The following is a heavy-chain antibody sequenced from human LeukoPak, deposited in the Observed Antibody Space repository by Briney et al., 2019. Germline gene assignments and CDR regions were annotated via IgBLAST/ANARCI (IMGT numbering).Heavy chain of an antibody. V-gene: IGHV3-11*01. CDR1: GFTFSHHY. CDR3: ARDGDTTSKVDY. D-gene: IGHD7-27*01. Sequence: GGSLRLSCAASGFTFSHHYMSWIRQAPGKGLEWTSYITRSGAFYADSVKGRFTISRDNANNSLYLQMNSLRVEDTAVYYCARDGDTTSKVDYLGQGTLVTVSS. CDR2: ITRSGA. J-gene: IGHJ4*02.